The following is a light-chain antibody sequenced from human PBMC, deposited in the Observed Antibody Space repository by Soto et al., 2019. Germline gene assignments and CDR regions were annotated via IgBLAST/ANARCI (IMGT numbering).Light chain of an antibody. J-gene: IGLJ1*01. CDR3: CSYAGSYTYV. Sequence: QSVLTQPRSVSGSPGQSVTISCTGTSSDVGGYNYVSWYQQHPGKAPKLMIYDVSKRPSGVPDRFSGSKSGHTASLTISGLQAEDEAHYYCCSYAGSYTYVFGTGTKVTIL. CDR2: DVS. CDR1: SSDVGGYNY. V-gene: IGLV2-11*01.